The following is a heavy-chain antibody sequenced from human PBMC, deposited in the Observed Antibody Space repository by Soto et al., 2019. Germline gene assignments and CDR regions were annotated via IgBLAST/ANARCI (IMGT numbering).Heavy chain of an antibody. CDR2: ISPYNGNT. CDR3: ARDYGSGNYRIDI. CDR1: GYTFTTYG. V-gene: IGHV1-18*01. J-gene: IGHJ3*02. D-gene: IGHD3-10*01. Sequence: ASVKVSGKTSGYTFTTYGITWVRQAPGQGLEWMGWISPYNGNTNYAQNLQGRVTMTTDTSTSTAYMELRSLRSDDTAVYYCARDYGSGNYRIDIWGQGTMVTVSS.